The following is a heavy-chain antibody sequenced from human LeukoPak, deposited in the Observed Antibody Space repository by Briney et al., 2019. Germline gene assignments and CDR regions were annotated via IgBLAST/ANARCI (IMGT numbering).Heavy chain of an antibody. CDR3: GRLRGAMTTVTSNFDY. CDR1: GASISSYY. J-gene: IGHJ4*02. CDR2: AFYSGDT. Sequence: SETLSLTCTVSGASISSYYWGWIRQPPGKGLEWIGSAFYSGDTYYKSSLKSRVTISVDTSKNQFSLKLSSVTAADTAVYYCGRLRGAMTTVTSNFDYWGQGTLVTVSS. V-gene: IGHV4-39*01. D-gene: IGHD4-17*01.